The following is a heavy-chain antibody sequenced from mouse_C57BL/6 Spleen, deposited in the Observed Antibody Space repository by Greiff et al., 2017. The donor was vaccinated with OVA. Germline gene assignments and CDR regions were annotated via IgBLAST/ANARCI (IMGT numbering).Heavy chain of an antibody. Sequence: QVQLQQPGAELVKPGASVTLSCKASGYTFTGYWMHWVKQRPGHGLEWIGIIHPKSGGTTYNEKFKSKAILTVDKSSSTAYMQLSSLTSEDSAVDDCAREITGLFAYWGQGTPVTVSA. CDR1: GYTFTGYW. CDR2: IHPKSGGT. J-gene: IGHJ3*01. CDR3: AREITGLFAY. D-gene: IGHD4-1*01. V-gene: IGHV1-64*01.